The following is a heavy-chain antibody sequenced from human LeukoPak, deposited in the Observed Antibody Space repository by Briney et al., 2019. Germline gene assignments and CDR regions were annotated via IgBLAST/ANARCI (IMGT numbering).Heavy chain of an antibody. CDR2: IWYGGSNK. J-gene: IGHJ4*02. CDR3: AKGLLRGGLPDY. D-gene: IGHD3-16*01. Sequence: GGSLRLSCAASGFTFSSYGMHWVRQAPGKGLEWVAVIWYGGSNKYYADSVKGRFTISRDNSKNTLYLQMNSLRAEDTAVYYCAKGLLRGGLPDYWGQGTLVTVSS. V-gene: IGHV3-30*02. CDR1: GFTFSSYG.